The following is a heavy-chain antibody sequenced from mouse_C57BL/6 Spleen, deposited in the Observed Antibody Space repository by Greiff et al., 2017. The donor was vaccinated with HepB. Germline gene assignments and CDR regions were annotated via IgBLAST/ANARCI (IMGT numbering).Heavy chain of an antibody. J-gene: IGHJ4*01. CDR1: GFSLTSYG. CDR2: IWSGGST. D-gene: IGHD3-3*01. CDR3: ARKGWSGYYYAMDY. V-gene: IGHV2-2*01. Sequence: VQLVESGPGLVQPSQSLSITCTVSGFSLTSYGVHWVRQSPGKGLEWLGVIWSGGSTDYNAAFISRLSISKDNSKSQVFFKMNSLQADDTAIYYCARKGWSGYYYAMDYWGQGTSVTVSS.